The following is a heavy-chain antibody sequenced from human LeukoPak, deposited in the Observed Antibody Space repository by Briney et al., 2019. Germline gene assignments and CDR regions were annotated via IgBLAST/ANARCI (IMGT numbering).Heavy chain of an antibody. D-gene: IGHD3-16*01. CDR1: GGSISSGSYY. CDR2: IYTSGST. Sequence: SETLSLTCTVSGGSISSGSYYWSWIRQPAGKGLEWIGRIYTSGSTNYNPSLKSRVTISVDTSKNQFSLKLSSVTAADTAVYYCARDGAAFSWFDPWGQGTLVTVSS. V-gene: IGHV4-61*02. J-gene: IGHJ5*02. CDR3: ARDGAAFSWFDP.